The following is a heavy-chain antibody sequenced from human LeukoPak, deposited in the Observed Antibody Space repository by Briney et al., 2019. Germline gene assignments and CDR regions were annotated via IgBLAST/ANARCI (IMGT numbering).Heavy chain of an antibody. D-gene: IGHD3-10*01. CDR3: ARVGRITMVRGVINEHFDY. Sequence: PSETLSLTCTVPGGSISSYYWSWIRHPPGKGLEWIGYIYYSGSTNYNPSLKSRVTISVDTSKNQFSLKLSSVTAADTAVYYCARVGRITMVRGVINEHFDYWGQGTLVTVSS. CDR1: GGSISSYY. CDR2: IYYSGST. J-gene: IGHJ4*02. V-gene: IGHV4-59*01.